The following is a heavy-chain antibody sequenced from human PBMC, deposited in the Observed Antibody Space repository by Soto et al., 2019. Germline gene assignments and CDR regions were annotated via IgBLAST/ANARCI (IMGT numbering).Heavy chain of an antibody. CDR2: ISAYNGNT. CDR1: GYTFTSYG. Sequence: QVQLVQSGAEVKKPGASVKVSCKASGYTFTSYGISWVRQAPGQGLERLGWISAYNGNTNYAQKLQGRVTMTTDTSTSTAYRELRSLRSDDTAVYYCARDPPYSSGWYAGFDPWGQGTLVTVSS. D-gene: IGHD6-19*01. J-gene: IGHJ5*02. CDR3: ARDPPYSSGWYAGFDP. V-gene: IGHV1-18*01.